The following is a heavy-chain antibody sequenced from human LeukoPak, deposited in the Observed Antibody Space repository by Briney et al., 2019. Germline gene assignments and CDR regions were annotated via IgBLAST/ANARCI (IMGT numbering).Heavy chain of an antibody. D-gene: IGHD5-18*01. J-gene: IGHJ6*03. Sequence: ASVKVSCKASGNTFTGYYMHWVRQAPGQGLEWMGWINPNSGGTNYAQKFQGRVTMTRDTSISTAYMELSRLRSDDTAVYYCATLKTAMVSSGTSGYYYYMDVWGKGTTVTVSS. CDR3: ATLKTAMVSSGTSGYYYYMDV. V-gene: IGHV1-2*02. CDR2: INPNSGGT. CDR1: GNTFTGYY.